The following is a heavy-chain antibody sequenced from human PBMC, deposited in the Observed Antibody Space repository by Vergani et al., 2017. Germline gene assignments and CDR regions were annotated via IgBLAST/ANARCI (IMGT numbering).Heavy chain of an antibody. CDR2: IYPDDSDT. CDR1: GYGFTSYW. CDR3: ARQFSWSGSSHYGMDV. J-gene: IGHJ6*02. D-gene: IGHD1-26*01. Sequence: EVQLVQSGAEVKKPGESLKISCKGSGYGFTSYWIGWVRQMPEKGLEWMGIIYPDDSDTRYSPSFQGQVTISADKSISTAYLQWSSLKASDTAIYYCARQFSWSGSSHYGMDVWGQGTTVTVSS. V-gene: IGHV5-51*01.